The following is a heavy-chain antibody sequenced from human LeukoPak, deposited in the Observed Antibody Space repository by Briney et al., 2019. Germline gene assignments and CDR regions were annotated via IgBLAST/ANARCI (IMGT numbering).Heavy chain of an antibody. CDR3: GKEVATITYYYYGMDV. V-gene: IGHV3-30-3*01. D-gene: IGHD5-12*01. J-gene: IGHJ6*02. CDR2: ISYDGSNK. CDR1: GFTFSSYA. Sequence: GGSLRLSCAASGFTFSSYAMHWVRQAPGKGLEWVAVISYDGSNKYYADSVKGRFTISRDNSKNTLYLQMNSLRAEDTAVYYCGKEVATITYYYYGMDVWGQGTTVTVSS.